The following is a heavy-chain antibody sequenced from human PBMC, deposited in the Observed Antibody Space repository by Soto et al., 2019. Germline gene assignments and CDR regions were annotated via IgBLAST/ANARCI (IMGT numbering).Heavy chain of an antibody. Sequence: QLQLQESGPGLVKPSETLSLTCTVSGGSISSSSYYWGWFRQPPGKGLEWIGSIYYSGSTYYNPSLKSRLTISVDTSKNQFSLKLSSVTAADTAVYYCARTRAVWFDPWGQGTLVTVSS. J-gene: IGHJ5*02. CDR1: GGSISSSSYY. V-gene: IGHV4-39*01. D-gene: IGHD6-19*01. CDR3: ARTRAVWFDP. CDR2: IYYSGST.